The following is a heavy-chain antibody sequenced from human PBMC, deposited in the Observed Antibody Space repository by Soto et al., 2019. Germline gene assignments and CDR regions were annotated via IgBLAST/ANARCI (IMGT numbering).Heavy chain of an antibody. CDR1: GGSISSSSYY. CDR2: IYYSGST. Sequence: QLLESGPGLVKPSETLSLTCTVSGGSISSSSYYWGWIRQPPGKGLEWIGSIYYSGSTYYNPSLKSRVTISVDTSKNQYSLKLSSVAAADTAVYYCARHRASAGYNWNYESVYGAFDIWGQGTMVTVSS. V-gene: IGHV4-39*01. D-gene: IGHD1-7*01. CDR3: ARHRASAGYNWNYESVYGAFDI. J-gene: IGHJ3*02.